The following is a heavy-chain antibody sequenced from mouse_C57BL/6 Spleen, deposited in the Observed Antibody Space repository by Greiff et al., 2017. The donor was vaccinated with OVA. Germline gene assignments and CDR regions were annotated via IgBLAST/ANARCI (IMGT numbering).Heavy chain of an antibody. V-gene: IGHV1-26*01. Sequence: EVQLQQSGPELVKPGASVKISCKASGYTFTDYYMNWVKQSHGKSLEWIGDINPNNGGTSYNQKFKGKATLTVDKSSSTAYMELRSLTSEDSAVYYCARRHWDYYAMDYWGQGTSVTVSS. CDR1: GYTFTDYY. CDR2: INPNNGGT. J-gene: IGHJ4*01. D-gene: IGHD4-1*01. CDR3: ARRHWDYYAMDY.